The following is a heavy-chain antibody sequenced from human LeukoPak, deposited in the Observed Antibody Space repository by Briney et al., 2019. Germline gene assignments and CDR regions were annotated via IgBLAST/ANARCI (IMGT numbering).Heavy chain of an antibody. CDR3: ARETSTYYYDSSGYHALDY. D-gene: IGHD3-22*01. J-gene: IGHJ4*02. Sequence: GGSRRLSCAASGFTFSSYRMNWVRQAPGKGLEWVSYISSSSSTIYYADSVKGRFTISRDNAKNSLYLQMNSLRAEDTAVYYCARETSTYYYDSSGYHALDYWGQGTLVTVSS. CDR1: GFTFSSYR. V-gene: IGHV3-48*01. CDR2: ISSSSSTI.